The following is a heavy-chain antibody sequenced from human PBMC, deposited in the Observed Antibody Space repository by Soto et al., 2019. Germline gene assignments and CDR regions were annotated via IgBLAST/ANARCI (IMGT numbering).Heavy chain of an antibody. CDR1: GFTFSSYA. D-gene: IGHD6-19*01. Sequence: QVQLVESGGGVVQPGRSLRLSCAASGFTFSSYAMHWVRQAPGKGLEWVAVISYDGSNKYYADSVKGRFTISRDNSKNTLYLQMNSLRAEDTAVYYCARATSAWYKDAFDIWGQGTMVTVSS. J-gene: IGHJ3*02. CDR3: ARATSAWYKDAFDI. CDR2: ISYDGSNK. V-gene: IGHV3-30-3*01.